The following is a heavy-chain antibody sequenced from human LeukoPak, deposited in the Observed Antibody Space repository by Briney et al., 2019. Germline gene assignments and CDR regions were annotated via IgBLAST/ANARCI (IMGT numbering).Heavy chain of an antibody. D-gene: IGHD2-8*01. V-gene: IGHV4-4*02. Sequence: SETLSLTCGVSGGSVSNTNWWSWVRQPPGQGLEWIGEISLTGLTHYNPSLESRVTVSLDKSKNQLSLNLTSVTTADTAVYYCSRENGAFSPFGYWGQGTLVTVLS. J-gene: IGHJ4*02. CDR2: ISLTGLT. CDR1: GGSVSNTNW. CDR3: SRENGAFSPFGY.